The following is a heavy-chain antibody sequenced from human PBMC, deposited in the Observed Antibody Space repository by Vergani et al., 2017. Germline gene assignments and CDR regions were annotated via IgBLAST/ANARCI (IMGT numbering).Heavy chain of an antibody. Sequence: EVQLVESGGGLIQPGGSLRLSCAASGFTVSSNYMSWVRQAPGKGLEWVSVIYSGGSTYYADSVKGRFTISRDNSKNTLYLQMNSLRAEDTSVYYCARVRARIQLWSRTNYYYMDVWGKGTTVTVSS. D-gene: IGHD5-18*01. V-gene: IGHV3-53*01. J-gene: IGHJ6*03. CDR1: GFTVSSNY. CDR2: IYSGGST. CDR3: ARVRARIQLWSRTNYYYMDV.